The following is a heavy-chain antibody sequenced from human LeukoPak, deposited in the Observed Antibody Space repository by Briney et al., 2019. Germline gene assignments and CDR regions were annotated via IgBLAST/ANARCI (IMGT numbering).Heavy chain of an antibody. CDR3: ARDEVYGGNSVGWFDP. V-gene: IGHV4-4*07. CDR1: GGSITSYS. J-gene: IGHJ5*02. CDR2: VYSSGGT. D-gene: IGHD4-23*01. Sequence: SETLSLTCTVSGGSITSYSWSWIRQPAGKGLEWIGHVYSSGGTNYNPSLKSRVTMSMDTSKNQFSLKLRSVTAADTAVYYCARDEVYGGNSVGWFDPWGQGTLVTVSS.